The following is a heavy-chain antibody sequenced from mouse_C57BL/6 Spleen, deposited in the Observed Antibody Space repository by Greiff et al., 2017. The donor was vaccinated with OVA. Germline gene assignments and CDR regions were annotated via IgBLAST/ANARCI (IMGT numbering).Heavy chain of an antibody. CDR1: GFTFSDYG. CDR3: ARQDGYSYYGDY. D-gene: IGHD2-3*01. CDR2: ISSGSSTI. Sequence: EVKLVESGGGLVKPGGSLKLSCAASGFTFSDYGMHWVRQAPEKGLEWVAYISSGSSTIYYADTVKGRVTISRDNAKNTLFLQMTSLRSEDTAMYYCARQDGYSYYGDYWGQGTTLTVSS. V-gene: IGHV5-17*01. J-gene: IGHJ2*01.